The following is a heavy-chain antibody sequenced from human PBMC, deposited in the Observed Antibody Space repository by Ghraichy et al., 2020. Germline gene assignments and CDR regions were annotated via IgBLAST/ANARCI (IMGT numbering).Heavy chain of an antibody. D-gene: IGHD3-22*01. Sequence: VKVSCKASGGTFSSYVISWVRQAPGQGLEWMGGIIPVFGTANYAQKFQGRVTITADESTTTAYMELSSLRSEDTAVYYCARGGDYYDSSGFKWFDPWGQGTLVTVSS. CDR3: ARGGDYYDSSGFKWFDP. V-gene: IGHV1-69*01. CDR2: IIPVFGTA. J-gene: IGHJ5*02. CDR1: GGTFSSYV.